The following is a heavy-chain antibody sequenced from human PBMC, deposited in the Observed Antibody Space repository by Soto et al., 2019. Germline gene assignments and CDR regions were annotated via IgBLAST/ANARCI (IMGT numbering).Heavy chain of an antibody. D-gene: IGHD2-2*01. V-gene: IGHV4-59*01. CDR1: GGSISSYY. CDR2: IYYSGST. Sequence: SETLSLTCTVSGGSISSYYWSWTRQPPGKGLEWIGYIYYSGSTNYNPSLKSRVTISVDTSKNQFSLKLSSVTAADTAVYYCARGAYCSSTSCYFHGMDVWGQGTTVTVSS. J-gene: IGHJ6*02. CDR3: ARGAYCSSTSCYFHGMDV.